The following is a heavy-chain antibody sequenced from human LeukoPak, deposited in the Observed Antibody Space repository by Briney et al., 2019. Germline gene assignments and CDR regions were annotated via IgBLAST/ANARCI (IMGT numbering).Heavy chain of an antibody. J-gene: IGHJ4*02. D-gene: IGHD6-19*01. Sequence: PSETLSLTCTVSGGSISSSRDYWAWLRQPPGKGLEWIANIYYSGSTYYSPSLKRRVTISVDTSKNQFSLKLSSVTAADTAVYYCARESRGWYEDSWGQGTLVTVSS. V-gene: IGHV4-39*02. CDR2: IYYSGST. CDR3: ARESRGWYEDS. CDR1: GGSISSSRDY.